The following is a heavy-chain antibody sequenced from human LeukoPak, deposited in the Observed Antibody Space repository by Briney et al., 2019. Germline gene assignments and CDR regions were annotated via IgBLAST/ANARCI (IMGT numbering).Heavy chain of an antibody. V-gene: IGHV3-48*03. CDR2: ISSSGSTI. D-gene: IGHD3-22*01. J-gene: IGHJ4*02. CDR3: ARGGYYYDSSGYYY. Sequence: GGSLRLSCAASGFTFSSYEMNWVRQAPGKGLEWVSYISSSGSTIYYADSVKGRFTISRDNAKNSLYLQMNSLRAEDTAVYYCARGGYYYDSSGYYYWGQGTLVTVSS. CDR1: GFTFSSYE.